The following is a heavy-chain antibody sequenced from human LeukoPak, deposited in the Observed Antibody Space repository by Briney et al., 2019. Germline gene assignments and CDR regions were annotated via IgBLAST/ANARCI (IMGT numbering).Heavy chain of an antibody. V-gene: IGHV1-69*04. Sequence: SVKVSCKASGYTFINYGISWVRQAPGQGLEWMGRIIPILGIANYAQKFQGRVTITADKSTSTAYMELSSLRSEDTAVYYCAGAQAVAGPIDYYYMDVWGKGTTVTVSS. CDR3: AGAQAVAGPIDYYYMDV. CDR1: GYTFINYG. J-gene: IGHJ6*03. D-gene: IGHD6-19*01. CDR2: IIPILGIA.